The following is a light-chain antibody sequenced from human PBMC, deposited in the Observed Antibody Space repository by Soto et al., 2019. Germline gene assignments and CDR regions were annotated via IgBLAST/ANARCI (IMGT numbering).Light chain of an antibody. Sequence: EIVLTQSPATLSFSPGERATLSCRASQSADKYLVWYQQKPGQAPRLLIYDASSRATGIPARFSGSGSGTDFSLTITSLEPEDFAVYYCQQRTNWPLTFGGGTKLEIK. J-gene: IGKJ4*02. CDR3: QQRTNWPLT. V-gene: IGKV3-11*01. CDR2: DAS. CDR1: QSADKY.